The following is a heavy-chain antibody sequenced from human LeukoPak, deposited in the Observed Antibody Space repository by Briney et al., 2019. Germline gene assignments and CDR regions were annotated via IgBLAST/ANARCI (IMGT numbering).Heavy chain of an antibody. Sequence: PSETLSLTCAVYGGSFSGYYWSWIRQPPGKGLEWIGEINHSGSTNYNPSLKSRVTISVDTSKNQFSLKLSSVTAADTAVHYCARAKRYSSSNWFDPWGQGTLVTVSS. D-gene: IGHD6-13*01. CDR3: ARAKRYSSSNWFDP. CDR1: GGSFSGYY. V-gene: IGHV4-34*01. CDR2: INHSGST. J-gene: IGHJ5*02.